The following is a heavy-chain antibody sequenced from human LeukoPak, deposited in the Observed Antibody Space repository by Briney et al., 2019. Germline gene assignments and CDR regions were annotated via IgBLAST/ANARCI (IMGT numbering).Heavy chain of an antibody. D-gene: IGHD4-17*01. CDR3: ARDRPDYGDSNFDY. CDR1: GYSISSGYY. V-gene: IGHV4-38-2*02. Sequence: SETLSLTCAVSGYSISSGYYWGWIRQPPGKGLEWIGNIYHSGSTNYNPSLKSRVTMSVDTSKNQFSLKLSSVTAADTAVYYCARDRPDYGDSNFDYWGQGTLVTVSS. CDR2: IYHSGST. J-gene: IGHJ4*02.